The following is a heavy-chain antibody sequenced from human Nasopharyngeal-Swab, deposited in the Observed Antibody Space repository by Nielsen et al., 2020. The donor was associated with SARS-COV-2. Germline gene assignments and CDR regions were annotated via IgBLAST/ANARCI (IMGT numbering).Heavy chain of an antibody. CDR3: ARGTYYDILTGYYPWDYYGMDV. CDR1: GYTFTSYG. D-gene: IGHD3-9*01. Sequence: ASVKVSCKASGYTFTSYGISWVRQAPGQGLVWMGWISAYNGNTNYAQKLQGRVTMTTDTSTSTAYMELRSLRSDDTAVYYCARGTYYDILTGYYPWDYYGMDVWGQGTTVTVSS. CDR2: ISAYNGNT. V-gene: IGHV1-18*01. J-gene: IGHJ6*02.